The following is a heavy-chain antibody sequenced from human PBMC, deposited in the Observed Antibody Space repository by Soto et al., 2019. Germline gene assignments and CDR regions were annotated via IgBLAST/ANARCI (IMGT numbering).Heavy chain of an antibody. Sequence: ASVKVSCKASGGTFSSYTISWVRQAPGQGLELMGRIIPILGIANYAQKFQGRVTITADKSTSTAYMELSSLRSEDTAVYYCARYGGPSGDLVGVWGQGTLVTVSS. CDR3: ARYGGPSGDLVGV. CDR2: IIPILGIA. D-gene: IGHD7-27*01. CDR1: GGTFSSYT. V-gene: IGHV1-69*02. J-gene: IGHJ4*02.